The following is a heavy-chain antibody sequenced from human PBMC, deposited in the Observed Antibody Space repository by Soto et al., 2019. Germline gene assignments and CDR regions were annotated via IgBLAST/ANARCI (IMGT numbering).Heavy chain of an antibody. Sequence: GGSLRLSCAASGFTVGSYAMTWVRQAPGKGLEWVAGICGDGSKKYYADSVKGRFTVSRDDSKNTLYLQMDSLRAEDTAFYYCARNLKWELHYWGQGTLVTVSS. CDR1: GFTVGSYA. CDR2: ICGDGSKK. V-gene: IGHV3-33*08. CDR3: ARNLKWELHY. J-gene: IGHJ4*02. D-gene: IGHD1-26*01.